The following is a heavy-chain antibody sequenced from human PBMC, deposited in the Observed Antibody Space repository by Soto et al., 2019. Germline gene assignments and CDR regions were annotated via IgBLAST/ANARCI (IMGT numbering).Heavy chain of an antibody. D-gene: IGHD1-1*01. CDR3: ARESELRDAFDI. CDR1: GGSFSGYY. V-gene: IGHV4-34*01. CDR2: INHSGST. J-gene: IGHJ3*02. Sequence: QVQLQQWGAGLLKPSETLSLTCAVYGGSFSGYYWSWIRQPPGKGLEWIGEINHSGSTNYKPSLKSRVTISVDTSKNQFSLKLSSVTAADTAVYCCARESELRDAFDIWGQGTMVTVSS.